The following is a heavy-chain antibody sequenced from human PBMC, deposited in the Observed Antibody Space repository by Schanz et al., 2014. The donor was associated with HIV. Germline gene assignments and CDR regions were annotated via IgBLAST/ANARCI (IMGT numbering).Heavy chain of an antibody. V-gene: IGHV3-33*01. D-gene: IGHD1-1*01. CDR2: IWYDGKNR. Sequence: QVQLVESGGRVVQPGRSLRLSCAVSGFTFSGYGMHWVRQAPGKGLEWVAVIWYDGKNRDYADSVKGRFTISRDNSENTLYLEMNSLRAEDTAVYYCATRSPDGYNINYYGIDVWGQGTAVIVSS. CDR3: ATRSPDGYNINYYGIDV. CDR1: GFTFSGYG. J-gene: IGHJ6*02.